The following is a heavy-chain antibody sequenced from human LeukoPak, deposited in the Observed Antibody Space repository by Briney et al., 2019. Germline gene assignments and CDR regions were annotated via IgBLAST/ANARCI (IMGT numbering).Heavy chain of an antibody. CDR2: ISASGSTT. CDR3: AKARTPYNSGFDY. J-gene: IGHJ4*02. CDR1: GFTFTDYA. V-gene: IGHV3-23*01. Sequence: PGGSPRLSCAASGFTFTDYAMGWVRQAPGQGLAWASTISASGSTTYYADSVRGRFTISRDNSKNTLSLQMSSLRAEDTAVYYCAKARTPYNSGFDYWGQGTLVAVSS. D-gene: IGHD6-19*01.